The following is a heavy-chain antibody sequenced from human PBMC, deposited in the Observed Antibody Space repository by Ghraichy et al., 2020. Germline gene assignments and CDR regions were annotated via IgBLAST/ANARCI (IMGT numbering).Heavy chain of an antibody. V-gene: IGHV4-34*01. Sequence: SQTLSLTCAVYGGSLSTNNRSWIRQPPGKGLEWIGQINHSGNTNYNTSLKTRVTISVDTSKNQLSLKLNTATAADTAVYYCARVKNAFDIWGQGTKVTVSS. CDR3: ARVKNAFDI. CDR2: INHSGNT. J-gene: IGHJ3*02. CDR1: GGSLSTNN.